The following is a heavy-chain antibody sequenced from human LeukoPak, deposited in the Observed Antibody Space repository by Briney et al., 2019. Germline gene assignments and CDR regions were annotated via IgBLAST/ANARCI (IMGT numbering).Heavy chain of an antibody. CDR3: ARARWTSTVTTYYLDY. V-gene: IGHV1-3*01. CDR1: GYAFTSYA. J-gene: IGHJ4*02. D-gene: IGHD4-17*01. CDR2: INAGNGKT. Sequence: ASVKVSCKASGYAFTSYAIQWARQAPGQRLEWMGWINAGNGKTKYSQEFQGRVTITRDTSATTGYMELSSLRSEDTAVYYCARARWTSTVTTYYLDYWGQGTLVTVSS.